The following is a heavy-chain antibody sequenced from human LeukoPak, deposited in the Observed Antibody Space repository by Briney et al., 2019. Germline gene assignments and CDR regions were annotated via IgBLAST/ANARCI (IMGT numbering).Heavy chain of an antibody. J-gene: IGHJ6*02. CDR1: GGTFNNYA. CDR3: ARGGNWNYAMDV. Sequence: ASVNVSCKASGGTFNNYAISWVRQAPGQGLEWMGWISANNGNTNYAQKLQGRVTMTTDTSTSTAYMEMRSLRSDDTAVYYCARGGNWNYAMDVWGQGTTVTVSS. D-gene: IGHD1-1*01. V-gene: IGHV1-18*01. CDR2: ISANNGNT.